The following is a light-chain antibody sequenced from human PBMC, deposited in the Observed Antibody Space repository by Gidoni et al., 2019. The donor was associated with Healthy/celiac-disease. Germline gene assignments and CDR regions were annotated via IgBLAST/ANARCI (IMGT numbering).Light chain of an antibody. J-gene: IGKJ2*03. CDR1: QSVSSSY. CDR2: GAS. Sequence: EIVLTQSPGTLSLSPGERATLSCRASQSVSSSYLAWYQHQPGQAPRLLIYGASSRATGIPDRFSGSGSGTDFTLTISRLDPEDFAVYYCQQYGSSPYSFGQGTKLEIK. V-gene: IGKV3-20*01. CDR3: QQYGSSPYS.